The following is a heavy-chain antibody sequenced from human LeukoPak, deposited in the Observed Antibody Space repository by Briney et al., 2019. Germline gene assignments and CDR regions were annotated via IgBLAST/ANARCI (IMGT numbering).Heavy chain of an antibody. D-gene: IGHD6-19*01. Sequence: ASVKVSCKASGATFSSYAISWVRQAPGHGLEWMGGIIPIFGTVNYAQKFQGRVTITTDESTTAAYMELSSLRSEDTAVYYCASYSSANLYYFDYWGQGTLVTVSS. CDR3: ASYSSANLYYFDY. CDR1: GATFSSYA. V-gene: IGHV1-69*05. J-gene: IGHJ4*02. CDR2: IIPIFGTV.